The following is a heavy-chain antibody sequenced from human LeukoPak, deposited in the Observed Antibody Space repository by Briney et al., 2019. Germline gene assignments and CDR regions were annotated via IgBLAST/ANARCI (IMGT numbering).Heavy chain of an antibody. CDR2: INHSGST. CDR3: ARATRPRGDFDY. V-gene: IGHV4-34*01. D-gene: IGHD6-6*01. CDR1: GGSFSGYY. Sequence: PSETLSLTCAVYGGSFSGYYWGWVRQPPGKGLEWIGEINHSGSTKYNPSLKTRVTISLDTSKNQYSLKLMSVTAADTAVYYCARATRPRGDFDYWGQGTLVTVSS. J-gene: IGHJ4*02.